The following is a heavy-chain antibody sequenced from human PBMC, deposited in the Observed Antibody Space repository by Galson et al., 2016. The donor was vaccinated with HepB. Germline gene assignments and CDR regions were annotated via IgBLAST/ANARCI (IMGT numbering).Heavy chain of an antibody. D-gene: IGHD4-11*01. CDR3: AKGYSTYLHDAFDI. J-gene: IGHJ3*02. CDR2: INTVSGKT. CDR1: GYTFTQFS. Sequence: SGAEVKKPGESLKVSCKASGYTFTQFSMHWVRQAPGQRPEWMGWINTVSGKTEYSRKFQGRVTITRDTSASTVYMELRSLTSEDTSVYHCAKGYSTYLHDAFDIWGQGTMVTVSS. V-gene: IGHV1-3*04.